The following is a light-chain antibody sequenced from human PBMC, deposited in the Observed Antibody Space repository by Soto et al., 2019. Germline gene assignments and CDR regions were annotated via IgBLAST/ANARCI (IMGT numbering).Light chain of an antibody. CDR3: QQYNKSPLT. Sequence: EIMMTQSPGTLSASPGERATLSCRASQSVSSNLAWYKQKPGQAPRLLIYAVSTRATGIPARFSGSGSGTEFTLTISSLQSEDFAVYYCQQYNKSPLTFGQGTKVEIK. CDR1: QSVSSN. J-gene: IGKJ1*01. V-gene: IGKV3-15*01. CDR2: AVS.